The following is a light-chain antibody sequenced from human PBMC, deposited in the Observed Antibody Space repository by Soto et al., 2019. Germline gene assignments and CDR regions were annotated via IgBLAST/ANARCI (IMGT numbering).Light chain of an antibody. Sequence: QSVLTQPPSVSAAPGQKVTISCSGSSSNIGNNYVSWYQQHPGTAPKLLIYENNKRPSGIPDRFSGSKSGTSATLGITGLQTGDEADYYCGTWDSSLSAKVFGTGTKVTVL. CDR1: SSNIGNNY. V-gene: IGLV1-51*02. J-gene: IGLJ1*01. CDR3: GTWDSSLSAKV. CDR2: ENN.